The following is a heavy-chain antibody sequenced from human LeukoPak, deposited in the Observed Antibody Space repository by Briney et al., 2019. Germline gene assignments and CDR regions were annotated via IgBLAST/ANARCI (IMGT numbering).Heavy chain of an antibody. J-gene: IGHJ4*02. CDR1: GFTSSNYW. D-gene: IGHD3/OR15-3a*01. V-gene: IGHV5-51*01. CDR2: IYPGDSAT. CDR3: ARHGPRGDWSDY. Sequence: GGPLRLSCAASGFTSSNYWMTWVRQAPGNGLEWMGIIYPGDSATRYSPSFQGQVTISADKSISTAYLQWSSLKASDTAMYYCARHGPRGDWSDYWGQGTLVTVSS.